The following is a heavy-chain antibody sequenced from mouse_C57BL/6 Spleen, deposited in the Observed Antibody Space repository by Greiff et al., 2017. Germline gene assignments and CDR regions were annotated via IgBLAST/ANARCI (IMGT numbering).Heavy chain of an antibody. J-gene: IGHJ4*01. D-gene: IGHD4-1*02. V-gene: IGHV3-6*01. CDR3: ARVSNWDYAMDY. Sequence: EVHLVESGPGLVKPSQSLSLTCSVTGYSITSGYYWNWIRQFPGNKLEWMGYISYDGSNNYNPSLKNRISITRDTSKNQFFLKLNSVTTEDTATYYCARVSNWDYAMDYWGQGTSVTVSS. CDR1: GYSITSGYY. CDR2: ISYDGSN.